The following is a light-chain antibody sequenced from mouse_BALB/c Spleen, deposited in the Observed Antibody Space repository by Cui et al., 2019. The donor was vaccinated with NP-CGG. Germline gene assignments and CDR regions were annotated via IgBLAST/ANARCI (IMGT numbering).Light chain of an antibody. Sequence: AVVTQESALTTSPGETVTLTCRSNTGAVTTNNYANWVQEKPDHLFTGLIGGTNNRPPGVPARFSGSLIGDKAALTITGAQTEDEAIYFCALWYSNHWVFGGGTKLTVL. CDR1: TGAVTTNNY. CDR3: ALWYSNHWV. V-gene: IGLV1*01. CDR2: GTN. J-gene: IGLJ1*01.